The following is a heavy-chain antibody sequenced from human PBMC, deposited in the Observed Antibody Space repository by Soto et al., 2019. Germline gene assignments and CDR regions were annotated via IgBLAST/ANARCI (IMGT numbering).Heavy chain of an antibody. D-gene: IGHD5-12*01. CDR2: VSGSGATT. Sequence: GGSLRLSCAASGFTFSTYAMSWVRQAPGMGLEWVSTVSGSGATTYYADSVKGRFTISRDNSKNTLYLQMNSLRAEDTAVYYCAKNRGYAVANYFFDYWGQGTLVTVSS. CDR1: GFTFSTYA. CDR3: AKNRGYAVANYFFDY. J-gene: IGHJ4*02. V-gene: IGHV3-23*01.